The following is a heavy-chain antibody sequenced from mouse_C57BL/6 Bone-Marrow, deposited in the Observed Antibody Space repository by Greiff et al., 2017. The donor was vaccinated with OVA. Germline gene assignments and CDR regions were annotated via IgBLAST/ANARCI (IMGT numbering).Heavy chain of an antibody. D-gene: IGHD1-1*01. Sequence: EVQLVESGGGLVKPGGSLKLSCAASGFTFSDYGMHWVRQAPEKGLEWVAYISSGSSTIYYADTVKGRFTISRDNAKNTLFLQMTSLRSEDTAMYYCARTEVYYYVWFAYWGQGTLVTVSA. J-gene: IGHJ3*01. CDR1: GFTFSDYG. CDR3: ARTEVYYYVWFAY. CDR2: ISSGSSTI. V-gene: IGHV5-17*01.